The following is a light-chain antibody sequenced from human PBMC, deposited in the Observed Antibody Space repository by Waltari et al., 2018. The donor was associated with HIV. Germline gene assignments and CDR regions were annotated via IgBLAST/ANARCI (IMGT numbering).Light chain of an antibody. CDR1: QSITNN. Sequence: EIVMTQSPATLPVSPGESATLSCRASQSITNNLAWYQQKPGQAPRLLIYGASTRATGIPARFGGSGSGTEFTLTISSLQSEDFAVYYCQQYYNWPRTFGQGTKVEIK. J-gene: IGKJ1*01. V-gene: IGKV3-15*01. CDR3: QQYYNWPRT. CDR2: GAS.